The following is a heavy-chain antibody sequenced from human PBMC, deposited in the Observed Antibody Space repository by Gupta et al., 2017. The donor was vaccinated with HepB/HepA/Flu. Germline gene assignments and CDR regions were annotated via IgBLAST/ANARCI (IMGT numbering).Heavy chain of an antibody. J-gene: IGHJ6*03. CDR2: INHSGST. CDR3: ARGIVVVPAAISYMDV. Sequence: QVQLQQWGAGLLKPSETLSLTCAVYGGSFSGYYWSWIRQPPGKGLEWIGEINHSGSTNYNPSLKSRVTISVDTSKNQFSLKLSSVTAADTAVYYCARGIVVVPAAISYMDVWGKGTTVTVSS. D-gene: IGHD2-2*01. V-gene: IGHV4-34*01. CDR1: GGSFSGYY.